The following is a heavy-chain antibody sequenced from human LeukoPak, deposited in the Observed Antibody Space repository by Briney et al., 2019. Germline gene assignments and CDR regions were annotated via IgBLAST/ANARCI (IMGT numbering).Heavy chain of an antibody. Sequence: GGSLRLSCAASGFTFSTYWMSWVRQAPGKGLEWVANIKEDGSEKYYVDSVKGRFTISRDNAKNSLYLQMNSLRAEDTAVYYCAWDRRGKDYWGQGTLVTVSS. CDR3: AWDRRGKDY. D-gene: IGHD3-10*01. J-gene: IGHJ4*02. V-gene: IGHV3-7*04. CDR1: GFTFSTYW. CDR2: IKEDGSEK.